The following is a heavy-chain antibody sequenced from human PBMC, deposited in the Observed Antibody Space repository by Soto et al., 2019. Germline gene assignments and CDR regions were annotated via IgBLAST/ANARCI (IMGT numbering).Heavy chain of an antibody. CDR2: ISYDGSNK. V-gene: IGHV3-30-3*01. J-gene: IGHJ6*02. D-gene: IGHD2-8*02. Sequence: QVQLVESGGGVVQPGRSLRLSCAASGFILSSYAMHWVRRAPGKGLEWVAVISYDGSNKYNADSVKGRFTISRDNAKNTLYLQMNSLRVEDTAVYYCARDMSGYGMDVWGQGTTVTVSS. CDR1: GFILSSYA. CDR3: ARDMSGYGMDV.